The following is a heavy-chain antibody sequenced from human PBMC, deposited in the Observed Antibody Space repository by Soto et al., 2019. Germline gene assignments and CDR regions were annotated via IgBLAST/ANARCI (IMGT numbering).Heavy chain of an antibody. J-gene: IGHJ4*02. CDR3: ARDTPNHSSGYYYFDY. V-gene: IGHV3-7*03. CDR2: IKEDGSEK. CDR1: GFTFSSYW. D-gene: IGHD3-22*01. Sequence: GGSLRLSCAASGFTFSSYWMSWVRQAPGKGLEWVANIKEDGSEKYYVDSVKGRFTISRDNAKNSLYLQMNSLRAEDTDVYYCARDTPNHSSGYYYFDYWGQGTLVTVSS.